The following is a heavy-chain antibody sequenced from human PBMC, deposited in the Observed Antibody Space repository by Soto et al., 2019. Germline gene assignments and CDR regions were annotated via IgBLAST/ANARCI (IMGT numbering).Heavy chain of an antibody. CDR1: GFTFSDYY. Sequence: QVQLVESGGGLVKPGGSLRLSCAASGFTFSDYYMSWIRQAPGKGLEWVSYISSSSSYTNYADSVKGRFTISRDNAKNSLYLQMNSLRAEDTAVYYCAREAGYCSSTSCSPNFDYWGQGTLVTVSS. CDR2: ISSSSSYT. J-gene: IGHJ4*02. CDR3: AREAGYCSSTSCSPNFDY. D-gene: IGHD2-2*01. V-gene: IGHV3-11*06.